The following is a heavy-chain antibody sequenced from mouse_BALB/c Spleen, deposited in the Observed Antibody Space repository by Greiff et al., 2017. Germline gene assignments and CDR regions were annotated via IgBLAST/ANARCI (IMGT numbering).Heavy chain of an antibody. CDR2: INPSTGYT. CDR1: GYTFTSYW. V-gene: IGHV1-7*01. Sequence: QVQLKQSGAELAKPGASVKMSCKASGYTFTSYWMHWVKQRPGQGLEWIGYINPSTGYTEYNQKFKDKATLTADKSSSTAYMQLSSLTSEDSAVYYCARPPYYRSFYAMDYWGQGTSVTVSS. J-gene: IGHJ4*01. CDR3: ARPPYYRSFYAMDY. D-gene: IGHD2-14*01.